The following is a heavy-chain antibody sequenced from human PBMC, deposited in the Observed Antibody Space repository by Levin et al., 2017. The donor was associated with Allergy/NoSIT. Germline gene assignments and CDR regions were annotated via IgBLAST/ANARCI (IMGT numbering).Heavy chain of an antibody. Sequence: ASVKVSCKASGYSFTTYGINWVRQAPGQGLEWMGWRSGYNDDTNYAQKFQGRVSMTTDTSTRTAYLELRNLKSDDSAVDFCARGPDLWGRGTLVTVSS. CDR3: ARGPDL. CDR2: RSGYNDDT. CDR1: GYSFTTYG. J-gene: IGHJ2*01. V-gene: IGHV1-18*01.